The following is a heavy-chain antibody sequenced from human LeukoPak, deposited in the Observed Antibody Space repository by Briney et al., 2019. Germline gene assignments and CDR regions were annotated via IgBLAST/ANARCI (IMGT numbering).Heavy chain of an antibody. J-gene: IGHJ3*02. CDR3: ARITYDSDAFDI. Sequence: PSETLSLTCAVSGGSISSGGYSWSWIRQPPGKGLEWIGYIYHSGSTYYNPSLKSRVTVSVDRSKNQFSLKLSSVTAADTAVYYCARITYDSDAFDIWGQGTMVTVSP. CDR2: IYHSGST. V-gene: IGHV4-30-2*01. D-gene: IGHD3-10*01. CDR1: GGSISSGGYS.